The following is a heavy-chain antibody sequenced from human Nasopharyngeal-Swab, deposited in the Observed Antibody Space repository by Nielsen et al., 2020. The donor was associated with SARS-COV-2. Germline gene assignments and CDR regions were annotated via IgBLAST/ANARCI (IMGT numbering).Heavy chain of an antibody. D-gene: IGHD2/OR15-2a*01. CDR1: GFTFSNYR. J-gene: IGHJ4*02. CDR3: ARGRGSSTSMIGY. CDR2: INGDGSSL. V-gene: IGHV3-74*01. Sequence: GGSLRLSCAASGFTFSNYRMHWVRQAPGKGLVWVSRINGDGSSLNYADFVKGRFTISTDNAKITLYLEMNSLRAEDTAVYYCARGRGSSTSMIGYWGQGTLVTVSS.